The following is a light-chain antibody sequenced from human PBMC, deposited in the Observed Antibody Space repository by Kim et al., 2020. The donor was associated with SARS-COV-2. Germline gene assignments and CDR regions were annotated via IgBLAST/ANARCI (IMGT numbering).Light chain of an antibody. J-gene: IGKJ1*01. CDR1: QSVSSSY. V-gene: IGKV3-20*01. CDR2: GAS. CDR3: QQYGSSRT. Sequence: EIVLTQSPGTLFLSPGERATLSCRASQSVSSSYLAWYQQKPGQAPRLLIYGASSRATGIPDRFSGSGSGTDFTLTISRLEPEDFAVYYCQQYGSSRTFGQGTKVDIK.